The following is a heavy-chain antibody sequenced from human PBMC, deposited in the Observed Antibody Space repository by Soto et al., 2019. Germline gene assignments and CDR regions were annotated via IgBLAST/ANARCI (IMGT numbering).Heavy chain of an antibody. J-gene: IGHJ5*02. CDR2: IIPISSTA. Sequence: SLKVSCKASGGTFSSYAISWVRQAPGQGLEWMGGIIPISSTANYAQKFQGRVTITAAESTTTAYMELSSLRSEDTAVYYCASKGSGGWDDSSGYYYVRVYWFDPWGQGTLVTVSS. CDR3: ASKGSGGWDDSSGYYYVRVYWFDP. D-gene: IGHD3-22*01. CDR1: GGTFSSYA. V-gene: IGHV1-69*13.